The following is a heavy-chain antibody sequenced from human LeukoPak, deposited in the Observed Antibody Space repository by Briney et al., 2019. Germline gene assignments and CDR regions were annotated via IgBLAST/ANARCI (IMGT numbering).Heavy chain of an antibody. D-gene: IGHD3-22*01. CDR1: GGSISSSSYD. CDR2: IYYSGST. Sequence: PSETLSLTCTVDGGSISSSSYDWGWIRQPPGKGLEWIGSIYYSGSTYYNPSLESRVTISADTSKNQFSLKLSSVTAADTAVYYCAAARRGYLNPHYWGQGTLVTVSS. V-gene: IGHV4-39*01. CDR3: AAARRGYLNPHY. J-gene: IGHJ4*02.